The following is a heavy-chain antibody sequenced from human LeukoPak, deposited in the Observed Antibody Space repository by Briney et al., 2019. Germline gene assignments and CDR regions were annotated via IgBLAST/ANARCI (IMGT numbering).Heavy chain of an antibody. D-gene: IGHD5-18*01. CDR2: IKQDGSEK. V-gene: IGHV3-7*01. J-gene: IGHJ4*02. CDR3: ARDRRSYGHT. CDR1: GFTSSSYW. Sequence: GGSLRLSCAASGFTSSSYWMSWVRQAPGKGLEWVANIKQDGSEKYYVDSVKGRFTISRDNAKNSLYLQMNSLRAEDTAVYYCARDRRSYGHTWGQGTLVTVSS.